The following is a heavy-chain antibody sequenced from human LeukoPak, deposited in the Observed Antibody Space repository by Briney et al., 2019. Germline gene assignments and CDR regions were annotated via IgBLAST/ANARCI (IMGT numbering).Heavy chain of an antibody. V-gene: IGHV1-2*02. CDR1: GYTFTSYD. CDR2: INPNSGGT. CDR3: ATSGGLLVTMVRGDRYHDAFDI. J-gene: IGHJ3*02. Sequence: ASVKVSCKASGYTFTSYDINWVRQAPGQGLEWMGWINPNSGGTNYAQKFQGRVTMTRDTSISTAYMELSRLRSDDTAVYYCATSGGLLVTMVRGDRYHDAFDIWGQGTMVTVSS. D-gene: IGHD3-10*01.